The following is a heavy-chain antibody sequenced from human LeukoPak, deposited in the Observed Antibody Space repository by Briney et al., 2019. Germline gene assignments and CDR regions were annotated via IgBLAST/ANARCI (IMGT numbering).Heavy chain of an antibody. Sequence: GGSLRLSCAASGFTFSSYEMNWVRQAPGKGLEWVSYIRRDGNTLYYADSVEGRFTISRDNAKNSLYLQMNSLRAEDTAVYYCAREGTAMVSFDYWGQGTLVTVSS. D-gene: IGHD5-18*01. V-gene: IGHV3-48*03. CDR1: GFTFSSYE. CDR2: IRRDGNTL. J-gene: IGHJ4*02. CDR3: AREGTAMVSFDY.